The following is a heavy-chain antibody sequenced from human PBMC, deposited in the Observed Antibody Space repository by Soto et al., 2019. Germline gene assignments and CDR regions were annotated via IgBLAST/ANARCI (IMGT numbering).Heavy chain of an antibody. V-gene: IGHV1-18*01. Sequence: ASVKVSCKASGYTFTSYGISWVRQAPGQGLEWMGWISAYNGNTNYAQKLQGRVTMTTDTSTSTAYMELRSLRSDDTAVYYCARSRYHDFWSGYYTGRWVDPWGQGTLVTVSS. J-gene: IGHJ5*02. CDR3: ARSRYHDFWSGYYTGRWVDP. D-gene: IGHD3-3*01. CDR1: GYTFTSYG. CDR2: ISAYNGNT.